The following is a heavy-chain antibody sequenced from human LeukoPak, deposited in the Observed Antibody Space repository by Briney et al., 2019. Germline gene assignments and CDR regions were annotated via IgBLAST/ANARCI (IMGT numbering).Heavy chain of an antibody. CDR3: AKDTLSSGNYYFDY. Sequence: PGGSLRLSCAASGFTFDDYAMHWVRQAPGKGLEWVSGISWNSGSIGYADSVKGRFTISRDNAKNSLYLQMNSLRAEDTALYYCAKDTLSSGNYYFDYWGQGTLVTVSS. D-gene: IGHD6-19*01. V-gene: IGHV3-9*01. CDR2: ISWNSGSI. J-gene: IGHJ4*02. CDR1: GFTFDDYA.